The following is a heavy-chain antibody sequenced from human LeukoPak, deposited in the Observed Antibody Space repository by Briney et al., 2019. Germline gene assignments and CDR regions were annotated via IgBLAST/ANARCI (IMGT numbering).Heavy chain of an antibody. CDR3: ARVRGDYFEY. V-gene: IGHV3-30*03. J-gene: IGHJ4*02. Sequence: PGGSLRLSCAASGFTFSSYWMHWVRQAPGKGLEWVASISYDGSDKYYADSVKGRFTISRDDSKNTLYVQMNSLRAEDTAVYYCARVRGDYFEYWGQGTLVTVSS. D-gene: IGHD3-16*01. CDR2: ISYDGSDK. CDR1: GFTFSSYW.